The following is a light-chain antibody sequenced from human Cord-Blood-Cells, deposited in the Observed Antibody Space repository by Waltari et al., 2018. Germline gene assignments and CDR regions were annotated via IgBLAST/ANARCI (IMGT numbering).Light chain of an antibody. J-gene: IGKJ4*01. CDR1: QSISSW. CDR2: DAS. V-gene: IGKV1-5*01. CDR3: QQYNSYLT. Sequence: DFQMTQSPSTLSASVGYRFPITCRASQSISSWLAWYQQKPGKAPKLLIYDASSLESGVPSRFSGSGSGTEFTLTISSLQPDDFATYYCQQYNSYLTFGGGTKVEIK.